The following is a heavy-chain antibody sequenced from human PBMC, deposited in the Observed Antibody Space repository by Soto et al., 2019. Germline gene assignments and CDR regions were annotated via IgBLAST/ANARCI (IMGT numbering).Heavy chain of an antibody. J-gene: IGHJ4*02. V-gene: IGHV3-23*01. CDR2: ISGSGGST. CDR1: GFTFSSYA. CDR3: AKEESDFWSRYPTYYIDF. Sequence: GGSLRLSCAASGFTFSSYAMSWVRQAPGKGLEWVSAISGSGGSTYYADSVKGRFTISRDNSKNTLYLQMNSLRAEDTAVYYCAKEESDFWSRYPTYYIDFWGQGTLVTVSS. D-gene: IGHD3-3*01.